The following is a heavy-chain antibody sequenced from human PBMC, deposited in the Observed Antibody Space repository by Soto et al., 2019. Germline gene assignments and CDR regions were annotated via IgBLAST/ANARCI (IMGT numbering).Heavy chain of an antibody. J-gene: IGHJ4*02. CDR3: AKTASMTILDGFDH. CDR2: ISGSGSNP. Sequence: EVQVLESGGGLVQPGGSLRLSCAASGFTFSSYAMSWVRQAPGQGLEWVSAISGSGSNPYYADSVKGRFNISRNNSKNTLYLQMNSLIAEDTALYYCAKTASMTILDGFDHWGQATLVTVST. D-gene: IGHD3-3*01. V-gene: IGHV3-23*01. CDR1: GFTFSSYA.